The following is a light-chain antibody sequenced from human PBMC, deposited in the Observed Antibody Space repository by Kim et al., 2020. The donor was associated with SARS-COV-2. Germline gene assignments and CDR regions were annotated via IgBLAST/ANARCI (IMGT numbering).Light chain of an antibody. CDR2: HTS. V-gene: IGLV7-46*01. J-gene: IGLJ3*02. CDR1: TGTVTSGHY. Sequence: PGGTVTPTCGSSTGTVTSGHYTYWFQQKPGQAPTTGMYHTSNKPSWTPARCSGSLLGGKADLTLSGAQPEDEADYYCLLSYGDTRVFGGGTQLTVL. CDR3: LLSYGDTRV.